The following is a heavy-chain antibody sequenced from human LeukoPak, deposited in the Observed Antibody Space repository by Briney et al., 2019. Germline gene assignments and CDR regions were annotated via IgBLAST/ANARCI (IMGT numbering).Heavy chain of an antibody. CDR1: GGSISSYY. J-gene: IGHJ5*02. Sequence: SETQSLTCTVSGGSISSYYWSWIRQPAGKGLEWIGRIYTSGSTNYNPSLKSRVTMSVDTSKNQFSLKLSSVTAADTAVYYCARGAGILTGYSPPRWFDPWGQGTLVTVST. D-gene: IGHD3-9*01. CDR2: IYTSGST. V-gene: IGHV4-4*07. CDR3: ARGAGILTGYSPPRWFDP.